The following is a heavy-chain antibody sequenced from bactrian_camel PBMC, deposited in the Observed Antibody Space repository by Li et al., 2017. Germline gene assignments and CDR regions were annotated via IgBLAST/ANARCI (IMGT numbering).Heavy chain of an antibody. Sequence: VQLVESGGGLVQPGESLRLSCAASGFTFSSYWMYWVRQAPRKGLEWVSTINGAGGTTYFADSLKGRFTISRDNAKNTMSLDMNSLKSEDTGVYYCVTPPSRPKHPLWVAGVAADFGYWGQGTQVTVS. V-gene: IGHV3S1*01. J-gene: IGHJ6*01. CDR3: VTPPSRPKHPLWVAGVAADFGY. CDR2: INGAGGTT. D-gene: IGHD6*01. CDR1: GFTFSSYW.